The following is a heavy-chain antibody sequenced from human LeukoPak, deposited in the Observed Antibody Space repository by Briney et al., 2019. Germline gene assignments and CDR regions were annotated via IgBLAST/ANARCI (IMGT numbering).Heavy chain of an antibody. CDR2: ISAYNGNT. V-gene: IGHV1-18*01. Sequence: ASVKVSCKASGYTFTSYGISWVRQAPGQGLEWMGWISAYNGNTNYAQKLQGRVTMTTDTSTSTAYMELRSLRSDDTAVYYCARDRPDARGSGCSSTSCLYHNWFDPWGQGTLVTVSS. CDR1: GYTFTSYG. CDR3: ARDRPDARGSGCSSTSCLYHNWFDP. D-gene: IGHD2-2*01. J-gene: IGHJ5*02.